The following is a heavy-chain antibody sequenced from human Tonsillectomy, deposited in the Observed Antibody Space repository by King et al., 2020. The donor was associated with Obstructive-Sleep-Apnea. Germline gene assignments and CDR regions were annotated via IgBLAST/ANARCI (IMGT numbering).Heavy chain of an antibody. CDR1: GGSISSGDYY. D-gene: IGHD5-18*01. J-gene: IGHJ4*02. V-gene: IGHV4-30-4*01. Sequence: VQLQESGPGLVKPSQTLSLTCTVSGGSISSGDYYWSWIRHPPGKGLEWMGYIYYIGSTYFNPSLKSRVIISGDTSKNQFSLKLSSVTAADTAVYYCAREDSYGYGGGYYFDYWGQGTLVTVSS. CDR3: AREDSYGYGGGYYFDY. CDR2: IYYIGST.